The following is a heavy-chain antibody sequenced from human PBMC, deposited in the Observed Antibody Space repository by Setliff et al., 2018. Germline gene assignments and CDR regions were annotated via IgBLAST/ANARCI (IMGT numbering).Heavy chain of an antibody. Sequence: SETLSLTCSVSGFSITSGYYWGWIRQSPGKGPEWIGNIFQSGITFYNPSLKSRVTMSLDTSKNQFSLILRSVTAADTAVYYCRFWSGYYKNDYWGQGTLVTVSS. CDR1: GFSITSGYY. D-gene: IGHD3-3*01. CDR2: IFQSGIT. V-gene: IGHV4-38-2*02. CDR3: RFWSGYYKNDY. J-gene: IGHJ4*02.